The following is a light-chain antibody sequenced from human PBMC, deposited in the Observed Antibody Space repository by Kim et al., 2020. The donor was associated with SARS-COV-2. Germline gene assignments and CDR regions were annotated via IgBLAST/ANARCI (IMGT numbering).Light chain of an antibody. CDR3: QSYDSSLGGWV. CDR1: TSNVGAGYD. V-gene: IGLV1-40*01. J-gene: IGLJ3*02. CDR2: RSS. Sequence: RVTTPCTGSTSNVGAGYDVHWYQQLPGTAPKLLIFRSSNLPSGVPDRMSGSRSGTSASLAIAGLQAEDEGEYYCQSYDSSLGGWVFGGGTQLTVL.